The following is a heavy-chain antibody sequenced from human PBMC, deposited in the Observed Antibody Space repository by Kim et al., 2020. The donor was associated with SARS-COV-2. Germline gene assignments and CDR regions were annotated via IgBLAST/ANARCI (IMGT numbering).Heavy chain of an antibody. V-gene: IGHV3-30*04. CDR2: ISYDGSNK. Sequence: GGSLRLSCAASGFTFSSYAMHWVRQTPGKGLEWVAVISYDGSNKYYADSVKGRFTISRDNSKNTLYLQMNSLRAEDTAVYYCARGGPNYDILTGYYLDY. CDR3: ARGGPNYDILTGYYLDY. CDR1: GFTFSSYA. D-gene: IGHD3-9*01. J-gene: IGHJ4*01.